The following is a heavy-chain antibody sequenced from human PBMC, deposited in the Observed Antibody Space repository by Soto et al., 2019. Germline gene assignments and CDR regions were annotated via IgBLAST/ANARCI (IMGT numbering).Heavy chain of an antibody. CDR1: GFTFSSYG. V-gene: IGHV3-30*18. CDR2: ISYDGSNK. CDR3: AKDGVDIVVVPAAHYYYYGMDV. D-gene: IGHD2-2*01. Sequence: GGSLRLSCAASGFTFSSYGMHWVRQAPGKGLEWVAVISYDGSNKYYADSVKGRFTISRDNSKNTLYLQMNSLRAEDTAVYYCAKDGVDIVVVPAAHYYYYGMDVWGQGTTVTVSS. J-gene: IGHJ6*02.